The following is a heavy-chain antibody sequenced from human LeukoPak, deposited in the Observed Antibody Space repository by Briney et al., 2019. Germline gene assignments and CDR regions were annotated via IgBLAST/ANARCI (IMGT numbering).Heavy chain of an antibody. Sequence: SETLSLTCTVSGGSISSSSYYWGWMRPPPGKGREGSVSIYYSGSTYYNPSLKSRVTISLDTSKNQFSLKLSSVTAADRAVCYCARDVAVAGGGYWGQRTLVTLSS. CDR2: IYYSGST. CDR3: ARDVAVAGGGY. V-gene: IGHV4-39*07. CDR1: GGSISSSSYY. J-gene: IGHJ4*02. D-gene: IGHD6-19*01.